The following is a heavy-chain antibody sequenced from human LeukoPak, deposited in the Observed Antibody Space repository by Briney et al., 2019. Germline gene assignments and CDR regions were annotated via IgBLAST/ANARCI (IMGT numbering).Heavy chain of an antibody. V-gene: IGHV3-23*01. J-gene: IGHJ4*02. CDR3: AKVRHAMVVFDY. CDR2: ISGSGGDT. Sequence: PGGSLRLSCAASGFTFSSYAMNWVRQAPGKGLEWVSAISGSGGDTYYADSVKGRFTISRDNSKNTLYLQMNSLRAEDTAVYYCAKVRHAMVVFDYWGQGTLVTVSS. D-gene: IGHD4/OR15-4a*01. CDR1: GFTFSSYA.